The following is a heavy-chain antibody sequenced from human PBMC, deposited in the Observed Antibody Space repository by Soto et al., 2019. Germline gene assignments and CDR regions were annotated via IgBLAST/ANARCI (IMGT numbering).Heavy chain of an antibody. D-gene: IGHD5-18*01. CDR2: IYYSGTN. Sequence: SDTLSLTFVVSGGSVTNTTYFWGWIRQPPGKGPEWIGSIYYSGTNYSNPSLKSGLKMSIDKSKKQFSLKLSSVTAADTAVYYRARHRYAGYSSALYWFYXWGQGALVTVSX. V-gene: IGHV4-39*01. CDR1: GGSVTNTTYF. J-gene: IGHJ5*02. CDR3: ARHRYAGYSSALYWFYX.